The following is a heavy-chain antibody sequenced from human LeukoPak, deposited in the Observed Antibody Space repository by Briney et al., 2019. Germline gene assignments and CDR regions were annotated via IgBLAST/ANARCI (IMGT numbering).Heavy chain of an antibody. Sequence: PGGSLRLSCAASGFTFSNYWMHWVRQAPGKGLVWVSRINSDGGSTTSADSVKGRFTISTDNAKNTLYLQMNSPRDEDTAVYYCAKGGATVIDYWGQGTLVTVSS. CDR1: GFTFSNYW. J-gene: IGHJ4*02. CDR2: INSDGGST. CDR3: AKGGATVIDY. D-gene: IGHD4-17*01. V-gene: IGHV3-74*01.